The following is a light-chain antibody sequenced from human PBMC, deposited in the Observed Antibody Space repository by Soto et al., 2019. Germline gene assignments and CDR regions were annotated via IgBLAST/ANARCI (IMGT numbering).Light chain of an antibody. CDR3: CSYAGSSTAVV. V-gene: IGLV2-23*01. CDR2: EGS. CDR1: SSDVGSYNL. Sequence: QSVLTQPASVSGSPGQSITISCTGTSSDVGSYNLVSWYQQHPGKAPKLMIYEGSKRPSGVSNRFSGSKSGNTASLTISGLQAEDEADYYCCSYAGSSTAVVFGGGTQLPVL. J-gene: IGLJ2*01.